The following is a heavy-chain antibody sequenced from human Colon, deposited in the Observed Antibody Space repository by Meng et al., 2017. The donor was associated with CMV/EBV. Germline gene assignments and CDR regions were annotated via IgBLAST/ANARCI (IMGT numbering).Heavy chain of an antibody. CDR2: IGTVGDT. J-gene: IGHJ4*02. CDR3: ARARSPTHFDY. Sequence: GESLKISCVTSGFMFRNYAISWVRQATGKGLEWVSSIGTVGDTYSIGSVKGRFIISREDAKNSVYLQMNGLRDGDTGLYYCARARSPTHFDYWGQGALVTVSS. V-gene: IGHV3-13*01. CDR1: GFMFRNYA.